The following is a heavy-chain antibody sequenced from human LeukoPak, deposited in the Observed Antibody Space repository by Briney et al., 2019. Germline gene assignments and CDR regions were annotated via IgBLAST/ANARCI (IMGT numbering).Heavy chain of an antibody. Sequence: AGGSLRLSCAASGFTFSSYAMGWVRQAPGKGLEWVSAISGSGGSTYYADSVKGRFTISRDNSKNTLYLQMNSLRAEDTAVYYCAKEAYYDFWSGYYTGFGGDYWGQGTLVTVSS. CDR2: ISGSGGST. V-gene: IGHV3-23*01. CDR1: GFTFSSYA. D-gene: IGHD3-3*01. CDR3: AKEAYYDFWSGYYTGFGGDY. J-gene: IGHJ4*02.